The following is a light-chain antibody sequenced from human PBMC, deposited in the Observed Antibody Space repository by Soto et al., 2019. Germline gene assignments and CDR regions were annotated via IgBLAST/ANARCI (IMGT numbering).Light chain of an antibody. Sequence: DIQMTQSPSTLSGSVGDRVTITCRASQTISSWLAWYQQKPGKAPKLLIYKASTLKSGGPSRFSGSGSGTEVTLTISSLQPDDFATYYCQHYNSYSEAFGQGTKVEL. CDR3: QHYNSYSEA. CDR2: KAS. V-gene: IGKV1-5*03. J-gene: IGKJ1*01. CDR1: QTISSW.